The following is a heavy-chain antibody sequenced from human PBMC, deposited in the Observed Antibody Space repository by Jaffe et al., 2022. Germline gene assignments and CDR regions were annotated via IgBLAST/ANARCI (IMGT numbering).Heavy chain of an antibody. CDR3: ARALRGYSYVLDY. CDR2: IYSDGST. CDR1: GFTVSSNY. Sequence: EVQLVDSGGGLVQPGGSLRLSCAASGFTVSSNYMSWVRQAPGKGLEWVSIIYSDGSTYYADSVKGRFTISRDNSKNTLFLQMNSLKTEDTAVYYCARALRGYSYVLDYWGQGTLVTVSS. V-gene: IGHV3-66*02. J-gene: IGHJ4*02. D-gene: IGHD5-18*01.